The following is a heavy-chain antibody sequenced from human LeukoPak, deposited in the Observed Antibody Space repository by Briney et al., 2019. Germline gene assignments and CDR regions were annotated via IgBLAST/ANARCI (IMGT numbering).Heavy chain of an antibody. CDR3: VRDHVGGSCVDCPLGDAFDT. J-gene: IGHJ3*02. D-gene: IGHD2-15*01. Sequence: GRSLRLSCAASGFTFDECAMHWVRQAPGKGLEWVSGISWSRYIIEYADSVRGRFTISRDNAKNSLFLQMNSLRAEDSAMYYCVRDHVGGSCVDCPLGDAFDTWGQGTMVTVSS. CDR1: GFTFDECA. CDR2: ISWSRYII. V-gene: IGHV3-9*01.